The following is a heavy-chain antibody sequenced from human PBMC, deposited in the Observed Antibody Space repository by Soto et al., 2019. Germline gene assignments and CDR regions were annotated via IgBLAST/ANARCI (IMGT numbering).Heavy chain of an antibody. V-gene: IGHV3-30*18. CDR2: IANDGRDK. Sequence: QVQLVESGGGVVQPGRSLRLSCAASGFTFNHYAIHWVRQAPGKGLEWVAVIANDGRDKRYADPVKGRFTVSRDSSKNTVDLQMSSQRTEDTAVYYCAKDSKVGPATYYFDYWGQGTLVTVSS. CDR3: AKDSKVGPATYYFDY. D-gene: IGHD2-15*01. J-gene: IGHJ4*02. CDR1: GFTFNHYA.